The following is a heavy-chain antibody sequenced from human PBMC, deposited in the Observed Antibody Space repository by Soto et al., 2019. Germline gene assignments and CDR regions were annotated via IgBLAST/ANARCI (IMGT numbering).Heavy chain of an antibody. V-gene: IGHV1-18*01. J-gene: IGHJ6*02. D-gene: IGHD3-16*01. CDR3: VLVDNYVTPTPQDV. Sequence: QVQLVQSGDEVKKPGASVKVSCKASGYIFVNYGIAWVRQAPGQGLEWMGWISPYTGNTHSATKIQGRLTMTTDTSSRPAYMVLGRMTSEDTAVYYCVLVDNYVTPTPQDVWGQGTTVTVSS. CDR1: GYIFVNYG. CDR2: ISPYTGNT.